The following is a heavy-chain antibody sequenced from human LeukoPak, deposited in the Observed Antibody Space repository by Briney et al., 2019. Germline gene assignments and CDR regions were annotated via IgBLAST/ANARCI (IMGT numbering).Heavy chain of an antibody. J-gene: IGHJ4*02. CDR1: GVSINSYY. CDR3: ARGQRWSDH. CDR2: IYSGTT. D-gene: IGHD4-23*01. Sequence: SETLSLTCTVSGVSINSYYWSWIRQPPGKGLEWIVNIYSGTTNYYPSLRSRVTILLDTSKNQFSLRLSSVTVADTAIYYCARGQRWSDHWGQGTLVTVSS. V-gene: IGHV4-59*01.